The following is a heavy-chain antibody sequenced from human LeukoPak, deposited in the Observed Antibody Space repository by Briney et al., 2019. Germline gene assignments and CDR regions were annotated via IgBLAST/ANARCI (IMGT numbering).Heavy chain of an antibody. CDR2: INPNSGGT. CDR1: GYTFTGYY. V-gene: IGHV1-2*02. Sequence: GASVKVSCKASGYTFTGYYMHWVRQAPGQGLEWMGWINPNSGGTNYAQKSQGRVTMTRDTSISTAYMELSRLRSDDTAVYYCARDISVVVVVAAYYFDYWGQGTLVTVSS. D-gene: IGHD2-15*01. J-gene: IGHJ4*02. CDR3: ARDISVVVVVAAYYFDY.